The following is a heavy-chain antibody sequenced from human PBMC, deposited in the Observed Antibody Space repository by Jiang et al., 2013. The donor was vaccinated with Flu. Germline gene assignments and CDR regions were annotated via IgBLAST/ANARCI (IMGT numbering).Heavy chain of an antibody. CDR3: VKDLDLYCAGDCYVFDN. Sequence: SFDEEIKTNSRLRRRAGFTISRDNSKNTLYLQMSSLRADDTAVYYCVKDLDLYCAGDCYVFDNWGQGTLVTVSS. J-gene: IGHJ4*02. CDR2: SFDEEI. D-gene: IGHD2-21*02. V-gene: IGHV3-30*15.